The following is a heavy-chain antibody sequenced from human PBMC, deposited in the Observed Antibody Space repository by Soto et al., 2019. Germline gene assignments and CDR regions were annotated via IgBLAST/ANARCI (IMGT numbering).Heavy chain of an antibody. Sequence: QVQLVEYGGGVVQPGRSLRLSCAASGFTFSSYGMHWVRQAPGKGLEWVAVISYDGSNKYYADSVKGRFTISRDNSKNTLYLQMNSLRAEDTAVYYCAKAGSGWYDYYGMDVWGQGTTVTVSS. D-gene: IGHD6-19*01. CDR3: AKAGSGWYDYYGMDV. V-gene: IGHV3-30*18. CDR2: ISYDGSNK. CDR1: GFTFSSYG. J-gene: IGHJ6*02.